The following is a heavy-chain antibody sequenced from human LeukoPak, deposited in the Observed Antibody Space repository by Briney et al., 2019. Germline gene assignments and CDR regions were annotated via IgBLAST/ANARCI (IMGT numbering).Heavy chain of an antibody. CDR1: GGSVSNYY. CDR3: ARDLSSSRYNWFDP. J-gene: IGHJ5*02. CDR2: IHYTGST. V-gene: IGHV4-59*02. D-gene: IGHD6-13*01. Sequence: SETLSLTCTVSGGSVSNYYWSWIRQPPGKGLEWIGYIHYTGSTNYNPSLESRVTMSVDASKNQFSLKLSSVTAADTAVYYCARDLSSSRYNWFDPWGQGTLVTVSS.